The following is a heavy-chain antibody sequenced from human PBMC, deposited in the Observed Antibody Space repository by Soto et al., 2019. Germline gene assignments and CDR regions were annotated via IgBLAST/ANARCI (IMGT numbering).Heavy chain of an antibody. CDR3: TSCYTICYYYGMDV. D-gene: IGHD2-2*02. V-gene: IGHV3-15*01. CDR2: ITSKTVRWTT. CDR1: GFSFSNAW. Sequence: SEGSRRLSGAACGFSFSNAWMRWGRRAPGKGLEWVGPITSKTVRWTTDYAAPVRGRFTISRDESKNTLYLQMNSLKTEDTAVYYCTSCYTICYYYGMDVWGQGTPVTVSS. J-gene: IGHJ6*02.